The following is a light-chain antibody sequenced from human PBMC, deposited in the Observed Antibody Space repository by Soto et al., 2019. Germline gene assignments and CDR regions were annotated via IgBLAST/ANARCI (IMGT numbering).Light chain of an antibody. Sequence: IQMTQSPSSLSASVGDRVTITCRASQTIGYYLNWYQQKPGKAPKLLIYAASSLQSGVPSRFSGSESGTDFTLTISSLQPEDFATYYCQQSQSTLYTFGQGTKPAMK. CDR2: AAS. J-gene: IGKJ2*01. V-gene: IGKV1-39*01. CDR1: QTIGYY. CDR3: QQSQSTLYT.